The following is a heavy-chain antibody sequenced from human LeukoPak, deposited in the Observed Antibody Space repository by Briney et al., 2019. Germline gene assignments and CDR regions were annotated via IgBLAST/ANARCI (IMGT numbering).Heavy chain of an antibody. Sequence: ASVKVSCKASGYTFTSYDINWVRQATGQGLEWMGWMNPNSGNTGYAQKFQGRITMARNTSISTAYMELSSLTSEDTAVYYCARIAAAGNRRLNYWGQGTLVTVSS. V-gene: IGHV1-8*01. CDR3: ARIAAAGNRRLNY. J-gene: IGHJ4*02. CDR2: MNPNSGNT. CDR1: GYTFTSYD. D-gene: IGHD6-13*01.